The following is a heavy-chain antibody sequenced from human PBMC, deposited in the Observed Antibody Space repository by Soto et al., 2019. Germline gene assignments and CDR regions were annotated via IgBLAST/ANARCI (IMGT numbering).Heavy chain of an antibody. CDR2: ISYDGSNK. V-gene: IGHV3-30*18. Sequence: GGSLRLSCAASGFTFSSYGMHWVRQAPGKGLEWVAVISYDGSNKYYADSVKGRFTISRDNSKNTLYLQMNSLRAEDTAVYYCAKDLRPYANYYYYMDVWGKGTTVTVSS. CDR1: GFTFSSYG. CDR3: AKDLRPYANYYYYMDV. J-gene: IGHJ6*03.